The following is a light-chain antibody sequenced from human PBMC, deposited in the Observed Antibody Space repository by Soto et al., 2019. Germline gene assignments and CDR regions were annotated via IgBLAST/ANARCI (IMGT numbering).Light chain of an antibody. CDR1: QTISSW. J-gene: IGKJ1*01. CDR2: NAS. CDR3: QHYNSYSEA. V-gene: IGKV1-5*03. Sequence: DIQMTQSPSTLSGSVGDRVTITCRASQTISSWLAWYQQKPGKAPQLLIYNASTLKSGVPSRFSGSGSGTEFTLTISSLQPDYFSTYYCQHYNSYSEAFGQGTKVDSK.